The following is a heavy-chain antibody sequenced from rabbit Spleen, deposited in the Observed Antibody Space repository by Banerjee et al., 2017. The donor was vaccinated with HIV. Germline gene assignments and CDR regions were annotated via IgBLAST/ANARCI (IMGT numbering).Heavy chain of an antibody. CDR3: ARDSGSGPYIDGYFNL. J-gene: IGHJ4*01. CDR2: IYTGSGTT. D-gene: IGHD1-1*01. Sequence: QSLEESEGDLVKPGASLTLTCTASGFSFSSTYYMCWVRQAPGKGLEWIGCIYTGSGTTVYASWANGRFTISKTSSTTVTLRMTSLTAADTATYFCARDSGSGPYIDGYFNLWGQGTLVTV. CDR1: GFSFSSTYY. V-gene: IGHV1S40*01.